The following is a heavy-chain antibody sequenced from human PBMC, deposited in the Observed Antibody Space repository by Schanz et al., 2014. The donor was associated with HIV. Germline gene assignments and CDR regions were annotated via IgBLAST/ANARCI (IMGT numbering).Heavy chain of an antibody. CDR1: GYTFTDYF. CDR2: ISPYNGYT. Sequence: QVQLVQSGAEVKKPGASVKVSCKASGYTFTDYFMHWVRQAPGQGPEWMGWISPYNGYTDYAQKLQGRVTLTTDTSTTTAYMDLRSLRSDDTAVYHCARRESDGALDVWGPGTSVTVSS. CDR3: ARRESDGALDV. D-gene: IGHD2-21*02. J-gene: IGHJ6*02. V-gene: IGHV1-18*01.